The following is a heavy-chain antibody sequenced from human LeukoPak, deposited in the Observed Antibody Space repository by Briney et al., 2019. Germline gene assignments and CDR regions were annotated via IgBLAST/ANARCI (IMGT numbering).Heavy chain of an antibody. D-gene: IGHD3-3*01. CDR1: GYTFTTYY. Sequence: ASVKVSCKASGYTFTTYYMHWVRQAPGQGLEWMGIINPSGGSTSYAQNFQDRVTMTRDTSTSTVYMELSSLRSEDTAVYYCASTADDDFWSGYFRSYYYYYYGMDVWGQGTTVTVSS. CDR2: INPSGGST. J-gene: IGHJ6*02. V-gene: IGHV1-46*01. CDR3: ASTADDDFWSGYFRSYYYYYYGMDV.